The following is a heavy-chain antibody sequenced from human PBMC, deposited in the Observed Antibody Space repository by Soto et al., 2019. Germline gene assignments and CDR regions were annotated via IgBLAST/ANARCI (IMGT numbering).Heavy chain of an antibody. CDR3: AKELERHYDFDS. CDR1: GFTFSTYA. V-gene: IGHV3-23*02. CDR2: LDSSGTDT. Sequence: EVQLLESGGGLVQPGGSLRLSCAASGFTFSTYALSWVRQAPGKGLEWVSGLDSSGTDTYYGDFAKGRFTISRDNTNNMLYLQRNSLRAEDTAVYYCAKELERHYDFDSWGQGTLVTVSS. D-gene: IGHD1-1*01. J-gene: IGHJ4*02.